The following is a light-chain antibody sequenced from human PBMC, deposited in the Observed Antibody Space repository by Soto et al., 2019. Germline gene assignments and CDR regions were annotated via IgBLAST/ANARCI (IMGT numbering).Light chain of an antibody. CDR1: QSVSSY. V-gene: IGKV3-11*01. J-gene: IGKJ1*01. CDR2: DAS. CDR3: QQRSNWPRT. Sequence: EIVLTQSPATLSLYKGERATHSCRASQSVSSYLAWYQQKPGQAPRLLIYDASNRATGIPGRFSGSGSGTDFTLTISSLEPEDFAVYYWQQRSNWPRTFGQGTKVDIK.